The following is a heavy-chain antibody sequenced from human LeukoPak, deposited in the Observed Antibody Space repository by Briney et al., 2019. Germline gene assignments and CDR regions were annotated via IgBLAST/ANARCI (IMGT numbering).Heavy chain of an antibody. CDR1: GFTFSSNW. D-gene: IGHD1-26*01. V-gene: IGHV3-74*01. J-gene: IGHJ4*02. CDR2: INEDGSTT. CDR3: VRDLGGRSGH. Sequence: GGSLRLSCAASGFTFSSNWMRWVRQAPGKGLVWVSRINEDGSTTNYADSVKGRSTIFRDNAKNTLYLQMDSLRAEDTAGYYCVRDLGGRSGHWGQGTLVTVSS.